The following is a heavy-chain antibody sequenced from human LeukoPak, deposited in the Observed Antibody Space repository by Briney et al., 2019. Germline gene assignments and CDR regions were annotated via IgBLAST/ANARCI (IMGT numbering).Heavy chain of an antibody. CDR2: INHSGST. CDR1: GGSFSGYY. V-gene: IGHV4-34*01. Sequence: SETLSLTCAVYGGSFSGYYWSWIRQPPGKGLEWIGEINHSGSTNYNPFLKSRVTISVDTSKNQFSLKLSSVTAADTAVYYCARARASVWVFDYWRQGTLVTVSS. J-gene: IGHJ4*02. CDR3: ARARASVWVFDY. D-gene: IGHD5/OR15-5a*01.